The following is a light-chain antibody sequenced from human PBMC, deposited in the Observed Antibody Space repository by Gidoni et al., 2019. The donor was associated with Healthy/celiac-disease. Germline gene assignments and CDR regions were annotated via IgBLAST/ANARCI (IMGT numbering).Light chain of an antibody. Sequence: DIQMTQSPSSMSASVGDRVTITCRASQGISNYFTWYQQKPGKVPKLLIYAASTLQSGVPSRFSGSGSGTDFTLTISSLQPEDVATYYCQKYNSAPRTFGQGTKLEIK. CDR1: QGISNY. V-gene: IGKV1-27*01. J-gene: IGKJ2*01. CDR3: QKYNSAPRT. CDR2: AAS.